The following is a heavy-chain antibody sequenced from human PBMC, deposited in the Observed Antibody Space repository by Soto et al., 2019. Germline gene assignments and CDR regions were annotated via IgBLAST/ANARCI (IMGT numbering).Heavy chain of an antibody. D-gene: IGHD3-3*01. CDR2: INHSGST. CDR1: GGSFSGYY. V-gene: IGHV4-34*01. Sequence: SETLSLTCAVYGGSFSGYYWSWIRQPPGKGLEWIGEINHSGSTNYNASLKSRITISVDTSKNQFSLKLSSVTAADTAVYYCARSYDFWSGQDYYGMDVWGQGTSVTVSS. J-gene: IGHJ6*02. CDR3: ARSYDFWSGQDYYGMDV.